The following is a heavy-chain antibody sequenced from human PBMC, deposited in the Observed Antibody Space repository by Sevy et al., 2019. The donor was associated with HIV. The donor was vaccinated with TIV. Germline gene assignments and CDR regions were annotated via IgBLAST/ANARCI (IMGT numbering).Heavy chain of an antibody. CDR2: IHYSGST. D-gene: IGHD6-6*01. CDR3: ARASGQSISSRYFDF. Sequence: SETLSLTCTVSGDSISSYYWSWMRQPPGKGLEWIGYIHYSGSTNYNPSLKSRVTISVDTSKSQFSLNLNSVTAADTAVYFCARASGQSISSRYFDFWGQGTLVTVSS. V-gene: IGHV4-59*01. CDR1: GDSISSYY. J-gene: IGHJ4*02.